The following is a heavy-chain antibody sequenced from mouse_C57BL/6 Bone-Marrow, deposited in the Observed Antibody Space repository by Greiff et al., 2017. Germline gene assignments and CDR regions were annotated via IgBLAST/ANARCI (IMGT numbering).Heavy chain of an antibody. CDR2: ILPGSGST. CDR3: TRPLYYDYAWFAY. J-gene: IGHJ3*01. V-gene: IGHV1-9*01. D-gene: IGHD2-4*01. Sequence: VQLQQSGAELMKPGASVKLSCKATGYTFTGYWIEWVKQRPGHGLEWIGEILPGSGSTNYNEKFKGKTTFTADTSSNTAYLQLSSLTTEDSAIYYATRPLYYDYAWFAYWGQGNLVTVSA. CDR1: GYTFTGYW.